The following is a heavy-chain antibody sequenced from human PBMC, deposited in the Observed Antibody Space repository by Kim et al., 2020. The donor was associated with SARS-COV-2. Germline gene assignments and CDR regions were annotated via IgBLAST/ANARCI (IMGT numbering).Heavy chain of an antibody. CDR3: AREGEQHYYYYGMDV. Sequence: SVKVSCKASGGTFSSYAISWVRQAPGQGLEWMGRIIPILGIANYAQKFQGRVTITADKSTSTACMELSSLRSEDTAVYYCAREGEQHYYYYGMDVWGQG. CDR1: GGTFSSYA. V-gene: IGHV1-69*04. D-gene: IGHD3-16*01. J-gene: IGHJ6*02. CDR2: IIPILGIA.